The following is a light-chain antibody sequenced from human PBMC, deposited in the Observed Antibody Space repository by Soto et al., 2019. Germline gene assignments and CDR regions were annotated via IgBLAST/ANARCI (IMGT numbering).Light chain of an antibody. V-gene: IGKV1-5*01. CDR3: QQYSAKWA. Sequence: DIHMTHSPSTLSTYVGDRVTITFRASQTMYTWLGWYQQKPGRAPKLLIYDASTSESWVPSRFSGSGSGTEFTLTISSLQPDDFATYYCQQYSAKWALGQGTKVDIK. CDR1: QTMYTW. CDR2: DAS. J-gene: IGKJ1*01.